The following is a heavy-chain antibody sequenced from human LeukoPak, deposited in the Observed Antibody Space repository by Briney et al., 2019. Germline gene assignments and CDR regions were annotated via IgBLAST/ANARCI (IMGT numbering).Heavy chain of an antibody. V-gene: IGHV1-18*01. CDR1: GYTFSSYG. J-gene: IGHJ4*02. CDR2: ISAYNGDT. CDR3: ARTYYYGSGSYYIVGTLAVDY. Sequence: ASVKVSCKASGYTFSSYGIGWVRQAPGQGLEWMGWISAYNGDTNYAQKFQGRVTMTRDTSTSTAYMELSRLRSDDTAVYYCARTYYYGSGSYYIVGTLAVDYWGQGTLVTVSS. D-gene: IGHD3-10*01.